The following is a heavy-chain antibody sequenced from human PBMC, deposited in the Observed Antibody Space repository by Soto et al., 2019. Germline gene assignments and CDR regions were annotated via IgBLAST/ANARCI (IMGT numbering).Heavy chain of an antibody. CDR3: ARHHVRGRTIAGAAEF. CDR2: INHSGNT. Sequence: SETLSLTCAVYGKSLSGYYWSWIRQPPGKALEWIGEINHSGNTNYNPSPKSRVTISVDTSKNQLFLNLSSVTAADTAMYYCARHHVRGRTIAGAAEFWGQGTLVTVSS. D-gene: IGHD1-26*01. CDR1: GKSLSGYY. V-gene: IGHV4-34*01. J-gene: IGHJ4*02.